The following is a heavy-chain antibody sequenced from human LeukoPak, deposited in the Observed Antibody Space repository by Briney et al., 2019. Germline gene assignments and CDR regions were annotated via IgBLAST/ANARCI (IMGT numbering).Heavy chain of an antibody. Sequence: SETLSLTCTVSGGSISSSSYYWGWIRQPPGKGLEWIGRIYYSGSTYYNPSLKSRVTISVDTSKNQFSLKLSSVTAADTAVYYCAREGVGATFDYWGQGTLVTVSS. CDR2: IYYSGST. J-gene: IGHJ4*02. CDR1: GGSISSSSYY. CDR3: AREGVGATFDY. D-gene: IGHD1-26*01. V-gene: IGHV4-39*07.